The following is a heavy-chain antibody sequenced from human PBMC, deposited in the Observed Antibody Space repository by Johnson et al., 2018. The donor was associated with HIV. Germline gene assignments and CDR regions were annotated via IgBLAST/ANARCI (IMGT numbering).Heavy chain of an antibody. CDR1: PFTFSSYA. V-gene: IGHV3-43*02. CDR3: AKEGRDAFDI. Sequence: VQPGGSPRLSCGATPFTFSSYAMSRVRQAPVKGLDWVSFISWDGGSTYYADSVKGRFTISRDNSKNSLYLQMNSLRAEDSALYYCAKEGRDAFDIWGQGTTVTVSS. D-gene: IGHD3-10*01. CDR2: ISWDGGST. J-gene: IGHJ3*02.